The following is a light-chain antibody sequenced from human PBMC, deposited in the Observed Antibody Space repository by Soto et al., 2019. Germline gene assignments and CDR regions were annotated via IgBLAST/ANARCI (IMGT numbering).Light chain of an antibody. CDR2: DAS. Sequence: EIVFTQSPATLSLSPVERATLSCRASQSVSSYLAWYQQKPGQAPRLLIYDASNRATGIPARFSGSGSGTDFTLTISSLEPEDFAVYYCQQHQTFGQGTKVDI. J-gene: IGKJ1*01. CDR1: QSVSSY. V-gene: IGKV3-11*01. CDR3: QQHQT.